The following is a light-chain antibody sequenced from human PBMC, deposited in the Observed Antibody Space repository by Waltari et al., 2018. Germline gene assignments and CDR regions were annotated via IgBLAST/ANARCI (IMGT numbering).Light chain of an antibody. CDR1: QSLLHSNGYNY. CDR2: LAS. J-gene: IGKJ5*01. CDR3: MQGLQIPDT. V-gene: IGKV2-28*01. Sequence: DIVMTQSPLSLPVTPGEPASIPCRSSQSLLHSNGYNYLDWYVQKPGQSPQLLIYLASERASGVPDRFIGSGSGTDFTLKISRVEAEDVGIYYCMQGLQIPDTFGQGTRLEIK.